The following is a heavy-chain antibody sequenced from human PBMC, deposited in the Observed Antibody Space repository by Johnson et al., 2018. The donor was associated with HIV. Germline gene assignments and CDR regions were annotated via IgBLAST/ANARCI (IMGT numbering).Heavy chain of an antibody. Sequence: QVQLVESGGGVVRPGKSLRLSCAASGFTFSSSAMHRVHQAPGKGLEWVAVLSYDGSIKYYADSVRGRFTISRDNSKNTLYLQMNSLRAEDTAVYYCARSYSGSTWDAFDIWGQGTMVTVSS. D-gene: IGHD1-26*01. J-gene: IGHJ3*02. CDR3: ARSYSGSTWDAFDI. CDR2: LSYDGSIK. CDR1: GFTFSSSA. V-gene: IGHV3-30*04.